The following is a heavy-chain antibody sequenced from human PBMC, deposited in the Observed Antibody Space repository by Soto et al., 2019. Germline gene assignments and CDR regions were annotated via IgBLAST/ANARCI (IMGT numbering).Heavy chain of an antibody. J-gene: IGHJ4*02. Sequence: GSLRLPCAASGFTLSSYAMSWVRQAPGKGLEWVSAISGSGGSTYYADPVKGRFTISRDNSKNTLYLQMNSLRAEDTAVYYCAKDPRELWLTIDYWGQGTLVTVSS. CDR2: ISGSGGST. CDR3: AKDPRELWLTIDY. V-gene: IGHV3-23*01. CDR1: GFTLSSYA. D-gene: IGHD1-26*01.